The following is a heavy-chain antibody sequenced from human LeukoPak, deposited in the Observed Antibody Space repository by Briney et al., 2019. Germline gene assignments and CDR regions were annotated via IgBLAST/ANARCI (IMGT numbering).Heavy chain of an antibody. CDR1: GFTVSSNY. J-gene: IGHJ6*03. D-gene: IGHD4-23*01. V-gene: IGHV3-53*01. CDR3: ARVGGAPYYYYYYMDV. Sequence: GGSLRLSCAASGFTVSSNYMSWVRQAPGKGLEWVSVIYSGGSTYYADSVKGRFTISRDNSKNSLYLQMNSLRAEDTALYYCARVGGAPYYYYYYMDVWGKGTTVTVSS. CDR2: IYSGGST.